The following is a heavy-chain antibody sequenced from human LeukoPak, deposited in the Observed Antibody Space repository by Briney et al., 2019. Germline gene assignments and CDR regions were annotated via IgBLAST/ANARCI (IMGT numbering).Heavy chain of an antibody. J-gene: IGHJ3*02. Sequence: SVKVSCKASGGTFSSYAISWVRQAPGQGLEWMGGIIPIFGTANYAQKFQGRVTITADKSTSTAYMELSSLRSEDTAVYYCARDGHRRYHYDSSGREDAFDIWGQGTMVTVSS. CDR3: ARDGHRRYHYDSSGREDAFDI. V-gene: IGHV1-69*06. CDR1: GGTFSSYA. D-gene: IGHD3-22*01. CDR2: IIPIFGTA.